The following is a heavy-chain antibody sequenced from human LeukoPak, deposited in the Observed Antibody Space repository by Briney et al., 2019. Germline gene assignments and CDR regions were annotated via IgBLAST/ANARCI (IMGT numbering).Heavy chain of an antibody. Sequence: GGSLRLSCAAPGFTFGTHDMQWVRQAPGKGLEWVSGISRNGPTYYSDSVRGRFTISRDNSKDTPYLQMSSLRAEDTAVYYCAKGGYFNFENWGQGTVVSVSS. D-gene: IGHD2-2*03. CDR3: AKGGYFNFEN. V-gene: IGHV3-23*01. CDR1: GFTFGTHD. CDR2: ISRNGPT. J-gene: IGHJ3*02.